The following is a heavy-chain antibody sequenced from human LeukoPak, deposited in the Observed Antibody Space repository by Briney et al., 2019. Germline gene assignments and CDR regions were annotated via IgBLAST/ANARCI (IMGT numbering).Heavy chain of an antibody. Sequence: PSETLSLTCTVSGDSISSSSYYWGWIRQPPGKGLEWIGSIPYSGSTYYNPSLKSRVTISVDTSKNQFSLKLSSVTAADTAVYYCARGRSIPSQQLGYYFDYWGQGTLVTVSS. V-gene: IGHV4-39*07. CDR2: IPYSGST. CDR3: ARGRSIPSQQLGYYFDY. J-gene: IGHJ4*02. D-gene: IGHD6-13*01. CDR1: GDSISSSSYY.